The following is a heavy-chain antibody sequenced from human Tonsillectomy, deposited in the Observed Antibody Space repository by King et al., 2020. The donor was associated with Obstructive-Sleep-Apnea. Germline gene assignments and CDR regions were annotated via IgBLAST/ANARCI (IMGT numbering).Heavy chain of an antibody. CDR2: INTNTGNP. CDR3: ARDIGRLRLGEFGHITHDAFDI. Sequence: VQLVESGSELKKPGASVKVSCKASGYTFTSYAMNWVRQAPGQGLEWMGWINTNTGNPTYAQGFTGRVVFSLDTSVSTAYLQISSLKAEDTAVYYCARDIGRLRLGEFGHITHDAFDIWGQGTMVTVSS. V-gene: IGHV7-4-1*02. D-gene: IGHD3-16*01. J-gene: IGHJ3*02. CDR1: GYTFTSYA.